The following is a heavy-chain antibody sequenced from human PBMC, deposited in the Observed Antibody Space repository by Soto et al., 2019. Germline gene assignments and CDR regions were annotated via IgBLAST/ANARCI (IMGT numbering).Heavy chain of an antibody. Sequence: ASVKVSCKASGYTFTSYGTSWVRQAPGQGLEWMGWISAYNGNTNYAQKLQGRVTMTTDTSTSTAYMELRSLRSDDTAVYYCARSRRWFGANYGMDVWGQGTTVTVSS. D-gene: IGHD3-10*01. V-gene: IGHV1-18*01. CDR3: ARSRRWFGANYGMDV. CDR1: GYTFTSYG. J-gene: IGHJ6*02. CDR2: ISAYNGNT.